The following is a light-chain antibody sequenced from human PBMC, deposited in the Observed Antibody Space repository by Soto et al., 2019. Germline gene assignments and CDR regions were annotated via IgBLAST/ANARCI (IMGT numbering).Light chain of an antibody. V-gene: IGKV3-15*01. CDR3: QQYNNRPYT. Sequence: EIMMTQSPDTLSVSPGERATVSCRASQSISSDFAWFQLKPGQAPRLLISGASTRAPDVPDRFSGSGSGTEFTLTISSLQSEDFAVYYCQQYNNRPYTFGQGTKLEIK. J-gene: IGKJ2*01. CDR1: QSISSD. CDR2: GAS.